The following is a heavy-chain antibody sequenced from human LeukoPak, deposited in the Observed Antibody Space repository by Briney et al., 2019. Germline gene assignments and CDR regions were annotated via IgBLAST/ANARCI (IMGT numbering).Heavy chain of an antibody. CDR3: ARDPGRHDYGNYFDY. D-gene: IGHD4-17*01. CDR1: GASISSSNYY. Sequence: SETLSLTCTVSGASISSSNYYWDWIRQPPRKGLEWIGNIYYTGSTYYNPSLKSRVTMSLDTSKNQFSLRLTSVTAADTAIYYCARDPGRHDYGNYFDYWGQGNLVTVSS. J-gene: IGHJ4*02. CDR2: IYYTGST. V-gene: IGHV4-39*07.